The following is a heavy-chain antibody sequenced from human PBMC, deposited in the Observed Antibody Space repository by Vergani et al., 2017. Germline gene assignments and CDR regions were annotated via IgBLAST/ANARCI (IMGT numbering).Heavy chain of an antibody. CDR1: GFTFSSYG. D-gene: IGHD3-22*01. CDR2: ISYDGSNK. J-gene: IGHJ4*02. Sequence: QVQLVESGGGVVQPGRSLRLSCAASGFTFSSYGMHWVRQAPGKGLEWVAVISYDGSNKYYADSVKGRFTISRDNSKNTLYLQMNSLRAEDTAVYYCAKDPDYYDSSGYYSDADDYWGQGTLVTVSS. CDR3: AKDPDYYDSSGYYSDADDY. V-gene: IGHV3-30*18.